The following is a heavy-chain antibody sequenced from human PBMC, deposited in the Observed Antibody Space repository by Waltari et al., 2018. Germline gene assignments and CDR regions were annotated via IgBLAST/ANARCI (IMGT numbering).Heavy chain of an antibody. CDR3: ARVYSRYGMDV. CDR1: GGSISSSSYY. CDR2: IYYSGTT. D-gene: IGHD6-13*01. V-gene: IGHV4-39*07. J-gene: IGHJ6*02. Sequence: QLQLQESGPGLVKPSETLSLTCTVSGGSISSSSYYWGWIRQPPGKGLEWIGSIYYSGTTYNNPSLKSRGTMSVDTSKNQFSLKLSSVTAADTAVYDCARVYSRYGMDVWGPGTTLTVSS.